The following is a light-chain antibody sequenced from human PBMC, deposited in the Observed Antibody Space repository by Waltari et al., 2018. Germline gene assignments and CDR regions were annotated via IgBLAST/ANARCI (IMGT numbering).Light chain of an antibody. Sequence: QSALTQPASVSGSPGQSITISCTGTSSDIGRYNFVSWYQHHPGKAPKLILYEVTKRPSGVSYRFSGSKSGNTASLTIAGLQAEDDADYYCYSSAMSAFVVFGGGTKLTVL. CDR1: SSDIGRYNF. CDR2: EVT. V-gene: IGLV2-23*02. J-gene: IGLJ3*02. CDR3: YSSAMSAFVV.